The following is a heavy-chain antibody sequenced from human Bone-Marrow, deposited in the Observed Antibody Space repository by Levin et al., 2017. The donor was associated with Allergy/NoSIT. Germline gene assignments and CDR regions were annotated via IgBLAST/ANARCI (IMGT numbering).Heavy chain of an antibody. D-gene: IGHD2-15*01. J-gene: IGHJ4*02. CDR2: IGGRGGNT. Sequence: GGSLRLSCAASGFTFSSYAMNWVRQAPGKGLEWVSTIGGRGGNTYYADSVKGRFTISRDNSNNTLFLQMNSLSAEDTAVYYCAKDRALCSGGSCYSALDYWGQGTLITVSS. CDR1: GFTFSSYA. CDR3: AKDRALCSGGSCYSALDY. V-gene: IGHV3-23*01.